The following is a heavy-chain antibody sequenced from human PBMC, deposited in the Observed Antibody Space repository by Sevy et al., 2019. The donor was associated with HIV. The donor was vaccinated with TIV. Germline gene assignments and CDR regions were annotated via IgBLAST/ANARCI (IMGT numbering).Heavy chain of an antibody. CDR2: ITGSGFST. J-gene: IGHJ4*02. CDR1: GFTFSNYA. CDR3: AKGELGAKNPEYCFDS. V-gene: IGHV3-23*01. Sequence: GGSLRLSCAASGFTFSNYAMNWVRQAPGKGLEWVSAITGSGFSTYYTDSVKGRFTISRDNSKHALFLQMSSLRAEDTAIYYCAKGELGAKNPEYCFDSWGQGTLVTVSS. D-gene: IGHD1-26*01.